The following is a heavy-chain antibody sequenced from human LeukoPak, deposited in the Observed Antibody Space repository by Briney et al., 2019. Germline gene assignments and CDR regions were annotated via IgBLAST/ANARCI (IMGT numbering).Heavy chain of an antibody. J-gene: IGHJ4*02. CDR2: IYHSGST. V-gene: IGHV4-4*02. D-gene: IGHD3-22*01. CDR3: ARVPSYYYDSSGSLTDY. CDR1: GGSISSHY. Sequence: SETLSLTCTVSGGSISSHYWSWVRQPPGKGLEWIGEIYHSGSTNYNPSLKSRVTISVDKSKNQFSLKLSSVTAADTAVYYCARVPSYYYDSSGSLTDYWGQGTLVTVSS.